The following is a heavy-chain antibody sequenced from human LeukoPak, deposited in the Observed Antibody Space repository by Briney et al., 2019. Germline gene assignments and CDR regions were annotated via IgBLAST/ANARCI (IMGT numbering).Heavy chain of an antibody. CDR3: AKDKEMATTFFDY. D-gene: IGHD5-24*01. J-gene: IGHJ4*02. CDR1: GFTFSSYG. Sequence: GGSLRLSCAASGFTFSSYGMHWVRQAPGKGLEWVAVISYDGSNKYYADSVKGRFTISRDNSKNTLYLQMNSLRAEDTAVYYRAKDKEMATTFFDYWGQGTLVTVSS. CDR2: ISYDGSNK. V-gene: IGHV3-30*18.